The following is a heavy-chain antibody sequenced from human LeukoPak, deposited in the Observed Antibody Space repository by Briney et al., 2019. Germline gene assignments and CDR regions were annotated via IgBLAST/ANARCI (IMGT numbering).Heavy chain of an antibody. CDR1: GYTFTGYY. D-gene: IGHD7-27*01. J-gene: IGHJ4*02. Sequence: ASVKVSCKASGYTFTGYYMHWVRQAPGQGLEWMGWINPNSGGTNYAQKFQGRVTMTRDTSISTACMELSRLRSDDTAVYYCARDSLTGDRRGDYWGQATLVTVSS. CDR2: INPNSGGT. CDR3: ARDSLTGDRRGDY. V-gene: IGHV1-2*02.